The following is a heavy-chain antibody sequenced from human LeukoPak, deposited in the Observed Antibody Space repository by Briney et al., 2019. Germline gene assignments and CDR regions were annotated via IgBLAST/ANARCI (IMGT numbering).Heavy chain of an antibody. Sequence: PGGSLRLSCAASGFTFSDYAMTWVRQAPGKGLEWVSGISGSGASTYYADSLKGRFTISRDNSKNTLVLQMNGLRAEDTAVYYCAKEDRSGWYLMNFDPWGQGTLVTVSS. D-gene: IGHD6-19*01. V-gene: IGHV3-23*01. CDR3: AKEDRSGWYLMNFDP. CDR2: ISGSGAST. CDR1: GFTFSDYA. J-gene: IGHJ5*02.